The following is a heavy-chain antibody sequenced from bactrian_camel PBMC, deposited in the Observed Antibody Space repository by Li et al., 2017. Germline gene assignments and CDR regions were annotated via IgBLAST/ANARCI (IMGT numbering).Heavy chain of an antibody. J-gene: IGHJ7*01. CDR1: GDTSSYC. D-gene: IGHD6*01. V-gene: IGHV3S53*01. CDR2: IDNGGNT. Sequence: VQLVESGGGSAQAGGSLTLSCAASGDTSSYCLGWFRQAPGKEREAVAIIDNGGNTKYAESVKGRFTISLGDAKNTVFLQMDSLKPEDTGMYFCAVKLGLMDISGMMSGGSDHYAMDYWGKGTQVTVS.